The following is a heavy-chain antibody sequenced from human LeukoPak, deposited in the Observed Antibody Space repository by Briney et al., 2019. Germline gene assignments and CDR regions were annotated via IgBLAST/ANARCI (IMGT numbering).Heavy chain of an antibody. V-gene: IGHV4-34*01. CDR3: ASLLSRSRYCSGGSCRPRWFDP. D-gene: IGHD2-15*01. CDR1: GGSFSGYY. CDR2: INHSGST. J-gene: IGHJ5*02. Sequence: SETLSLTCAAYGGSFSGYYWSWIRQPPGKELEWIGEINHSGSTNYNPSLKSRVTISVDTSKNQFSLKLSSVTAADTAVYYCASLLSRSRYCSGGSCRPRWFDPWGQGTLVTVSS.